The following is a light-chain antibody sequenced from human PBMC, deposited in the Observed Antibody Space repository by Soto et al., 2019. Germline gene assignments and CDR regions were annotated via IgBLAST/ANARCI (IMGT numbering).Light chain of an antibody. CDR1: QSFSRNY. V-gene: IGKV3-20*01. Sequence: PGETATLSCRSSQSFSRNYLAWYQQKPGQAPRVLIYAASTRATGIPDRFSGSGSGTDFTLTISRLESEDFAVYYCQQYTNSRWTFGQGTKVDI. J-gene: IGKJ1*01. CDR3: QQYTNSRWT. CDR2: AAS.